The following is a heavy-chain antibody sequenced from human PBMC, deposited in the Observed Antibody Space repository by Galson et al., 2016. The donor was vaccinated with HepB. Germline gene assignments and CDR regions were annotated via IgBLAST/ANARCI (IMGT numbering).Heavy chain of an antibody. J-gene: IGHJ2*01. CDR3: AKGVAPLWSGHYRYFDL. D-gene: IGHD3-3*01. V-gene: IGHV3-23*01. Sequence: SLRLSCAASGFIFSSFAMSWVRQTPGKGLEWVASITPSRGSTYYADSVMGRFTISRDNSKSTLFLEMNSVRAEDTAVYYCAKGVAPLWSGHYRYFDLWGRGTLVTVSS. CDR2: ITPSRGST. CDR1: GFIFSSFA.